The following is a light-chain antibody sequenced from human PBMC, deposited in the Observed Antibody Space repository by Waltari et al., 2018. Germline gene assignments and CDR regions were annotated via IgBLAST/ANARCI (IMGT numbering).Light chain of an antibody. CDR1: QSVFFRPNSKNY. CDR2: WAS. V-gene: IGKV4-1*01. Sequence: DIVMTQSPDSLAVSLGERATINCKSSQSVFFRPNSKNYLSWFQQKPGQHPKLLIYWASARYSGVPGQLSGRGSGTDFTLPLSSLQAAEVALEYCQHFYNSPLPFGGGTKVEIK. J-gene: IGKJ4*01. CDR3: QHFYNSPLP.